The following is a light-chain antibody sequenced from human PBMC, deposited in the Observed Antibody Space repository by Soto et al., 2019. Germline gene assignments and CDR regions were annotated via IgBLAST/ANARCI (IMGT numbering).Light chain of an antibody. CDR2: GAF. Sequence: EKVLTQSPATLSVSPGERATLSCRASQNVNSNLAWYQQKPGQAPRLLIYGAFNRATGIPARFSGSESGTDFTLTISSLQSEDFAIYYCLQSNNWLRTFGQGTRLEIK. CDR3: LQSNNWLRT. V-gene: IGKV3-15*01. CDR1: QNVNSN. J-gene: IGKJ5*01.